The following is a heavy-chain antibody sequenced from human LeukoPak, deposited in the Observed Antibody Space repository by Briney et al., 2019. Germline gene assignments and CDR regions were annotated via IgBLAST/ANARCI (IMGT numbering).Heavy chain of an antibody. CDR2: INWYGCST. CDR3: ASWGAYCSSTSCPNWFDP. D-gene: IGHD2-2*01. CDR1: GFTFDDYG. Sequence: RPGXXLELSCAASGFTFDDYGMSWVRQAPGKRLEWVSGINWYGCSTCYADSVNGRFTISRDNAKNSLYLQMNSLRAEDTALYYCASWGAYCSSTSCPNWFDPWGQGTLVTVSS. J-gene: IGHJ5*02. V-gene: IGHV3-20*04.